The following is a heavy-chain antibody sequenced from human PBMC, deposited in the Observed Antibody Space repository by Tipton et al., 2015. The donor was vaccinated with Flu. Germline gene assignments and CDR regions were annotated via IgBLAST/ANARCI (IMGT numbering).Heavy chain of an antibody. CDR2: ISSNGGST. V-gene: IGHV3-64D*06. D-gene: IGHD3-3*01. J-gene: IGHJ4*02. Sequence: SLRLSCSASGFTFSSYAMHWVRQAPGKGLEYVSAISSNGGSTYYADSVKGRFTISRDNSKNTLYLQMSSLRAEDTAVYYCVKAGHHYDFWSGYYFFDYWGQGTLVTVSS. CDR1: GFTFSSYA. CDR3: VKAGHHYDFWSGYYFFDY.